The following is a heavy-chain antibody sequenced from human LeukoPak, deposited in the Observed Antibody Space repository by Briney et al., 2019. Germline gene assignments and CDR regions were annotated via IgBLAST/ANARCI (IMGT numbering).Heavy chain of an antibody. CDR1: GGSISSSSYY. J-gene: IGHJ3*02. CDR3: ARVKTYDYVWGSYRYTHAFDI. CDR2: IYYSGST. V-gene: IGHV4-39*07. Sequence: SETLSLTCTVSGGSISSSSYYWGWIRQPPGKGLEWIGSIYYSGSTYYNPSLKSRVTISVDTSKNQFSLKLSSVTAADTAVYYCARVKTYDYVWGSYRYTHAFDIWGQGTMVTVSS. D-gene: IGHD3-16*02.